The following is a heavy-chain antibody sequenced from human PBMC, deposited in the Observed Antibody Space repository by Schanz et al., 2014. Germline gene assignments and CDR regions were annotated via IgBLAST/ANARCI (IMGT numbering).Heavy chain of an antibody. CDR3: ARAEINSGYARYYYGMDV. Sequence: QVQLQESGPGLVKPSETLSLTCTVSGGSMSSFYWNWIRQPPGKGLEWIGYIYSSGSTNYNPSLESRVTMSVDTSKNQFSLKLSSVTAADTAVYYCARAEINSGYARYYYGMDVWGQGTAVTVSS. CDR1: GGSMSSFY. V-gene: IGHV4-59*01. CDR2: IYSSGST. D-gene: IGHD5-12*01. J-gene: IGHJ6*02.